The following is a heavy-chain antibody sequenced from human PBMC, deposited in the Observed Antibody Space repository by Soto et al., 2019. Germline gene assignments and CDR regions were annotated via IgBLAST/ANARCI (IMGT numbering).Heavy chain of an antibody. V-gene: IGHV4-59*08. D-gene: IGHD3-16*01. J-gene: IGHJ4*02. Sequence: SETLSLTCTVSGGSISSYYWSWIRQPPGKGLEWIGYIYYNVNTNYNSSLKSRVTISVDTSKNQFSLKLSSVTAADTAVYYCATLYDYVWGRNDYWGQGTLVTVSS. CDR1: GGSISSYY. CDR2: IYYNVNT. CDR3: ATLYDYVWGRNDY.